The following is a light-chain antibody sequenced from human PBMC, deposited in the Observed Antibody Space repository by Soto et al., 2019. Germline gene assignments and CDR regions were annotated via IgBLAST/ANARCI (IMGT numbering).Light chain of an antibody. CDR1: QSVSRSY. CDR3: QQYGRSPT. CDR2: GTS. Sequence: EIVLTRSPGTLSLSPGERGALSCRASQSVSRSYFAWYQQKPGQAPRLLIYGTSSRATGIPDRFGGSGSGTDFTLTISRLEPEDFAVYYCQQYGRSPTFGGGTKVDIK. J-gene: IGKJ4*01. V-gene: IGKV3-20*01.